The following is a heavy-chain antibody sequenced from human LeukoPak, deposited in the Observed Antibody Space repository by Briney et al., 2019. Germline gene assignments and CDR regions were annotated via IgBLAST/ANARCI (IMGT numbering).Heavy chain of an antibody. Sequence: QPGGSLRLSCAASGFTFSSYEMNWVRQAPGKGLEWVSYISSSGSTIYYADSVRGRFTISRDNAKNSLYLQMNSLRAEDTAVYYCAELGITMIGGVWGKGTTVTISS. CDR2: ISSSGSTI. V-gene: IGHV3-48*03. D-gene: IGHD3-10*02. CDR3: AELGITMIGGV. CDR1: GFTFSSYE. J-gene: IGHJ6*04.